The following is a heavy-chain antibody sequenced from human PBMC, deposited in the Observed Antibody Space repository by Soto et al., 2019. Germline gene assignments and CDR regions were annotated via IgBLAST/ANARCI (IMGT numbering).Heavy chain of an antibody. D-gene: IGHD3-22*01. J-gene: IGHJ4*02. CDR1: GGTFSSYT. CDR3: ARDWAHYDSSGC. Sequence: QVQLVQSGAEVKKPGSSVKVSCKASGGTFSSYTISWVRQAPGQGLEWMGRIIPILGIANYAQKFQGRVTITADKSTSTAYMELSSLRSEDTAVYYCARDWAHYDSSGCWGQGTLVTVSS. CDR2: IIPILGIA. V-gene: IGHV1-69*08.